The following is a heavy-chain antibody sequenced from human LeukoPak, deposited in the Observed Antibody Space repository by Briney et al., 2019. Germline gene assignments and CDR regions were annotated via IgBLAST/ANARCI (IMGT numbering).Heavy chain of an antibody. CDR3: ARDRCSGADCFGENYFDL. Sequence: GRSLRLSCAASGFTFSSYGMHWVRQAPGKGLEWVAGIWFDGSNKYYRDTVKGQFTISRDNSKSTLYLQMNTLRADDTAVYYCARDRCSGADCFGENYFDLWGQGTLVTVSS. CDR1: GFTFSSYG. CDR2: IWFDGSNK. J-gene: IGHJ4*02. V-gene: IGHV3-33*01. D-gene: IGHD2-21*02.